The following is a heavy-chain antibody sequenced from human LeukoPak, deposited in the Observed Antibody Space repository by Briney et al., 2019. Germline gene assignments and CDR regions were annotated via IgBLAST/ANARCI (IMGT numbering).Heavy chain of an antibody. V-gene: IGHV1-2*02. CDR3: TRDLIGLETEGPDY. CDR2: INPNSGGT. D-gene: IGHD1-1*01. J-gene: IGHJ4*02. CDR1: GYTFTGYY. Sequence: GTSVKVSCKASGYTFTGYYMHWVRQAPGQGLEWMGWINPNSGGTNYAQKFQGRVTMTRDTSISTAYMELSRLRSDDTAVYYCTRDLIGLETEGPDYWGQGTLVTVSS.